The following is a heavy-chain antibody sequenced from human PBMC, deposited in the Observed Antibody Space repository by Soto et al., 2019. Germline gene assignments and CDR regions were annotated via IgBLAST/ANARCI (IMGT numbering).Heavy chain of an antibody. CDR3: ARAIGWFGELLGGYYFDY. D-gene: IGHD3-10*01. V-gene: IGHV4-30-2*01. CDR2: IYHSGST. J-gene: IGHJ4*02. CDR1: GGSISSGGYS. Sequence: QLQLQESGSGLVKPSQTLSLTCAVSGGSISSGGYSWSWIRQPPGKGLEWIGYIYHSGSTYYNPYLQMRVTISVDRSKDQFSLRLSSVAAADTAVYSCARAIGWFGELLGGYYFDYWGQGTLVTVSS.